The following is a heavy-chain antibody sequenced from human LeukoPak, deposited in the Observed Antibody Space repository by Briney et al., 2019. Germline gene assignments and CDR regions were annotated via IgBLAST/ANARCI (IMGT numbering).Heavy chain of an antibody. D-gene: IGHD1-1*01. CDR1: GFTFSNYY. Sequence: SGGSLRLSCAASGFTFSNYYMHWGRQAPGKGLEWVAVISDDGNRKYYADSVQGRFTISRDNSKNTLYLQMNSLRAEDTAVYFCVKDLSGYWTFDYWGQGTPVTVSS. CDR2: ISDDGNRK. J-gene: IGHJ4*02. CDR3: VKDLSGYWTFDY. V-gene: IGHV3-30*18.